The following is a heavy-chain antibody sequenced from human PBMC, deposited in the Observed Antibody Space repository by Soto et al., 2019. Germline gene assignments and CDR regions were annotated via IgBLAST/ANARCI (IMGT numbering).Heavy chain of an antibody. CDR1: GGSISSGDYY. J-gene: IGHJ4*02. Sequence: SETLSLTCTVSGGSISSGDYYWSWIRQPPGKGLEWIGYIYYSGSTYYNPSLKSRVTISVDTSKNQFSLRLSSVTAADTGMYYCARNGGSTWYYFDSWGQGTGVTVSS. D-gene: IGHD6-13*01. CDR3: ARNGGSTWYYFDS. V-gene: IGHV4-30-4*01. CDR2: IYYSGST.